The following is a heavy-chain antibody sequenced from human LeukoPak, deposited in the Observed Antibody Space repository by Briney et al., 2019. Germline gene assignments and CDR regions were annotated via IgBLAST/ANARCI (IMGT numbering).Heavy chain of an antibody. V-gene: IGHV3-23*01. CDR1: GFTFSSYA. CDR3: AKDDSASSGWYEDWFDP. CDR2: ISGSGGST. D-gene: IGHD6-19*01. J-gene: IGHJ5*02. Sequence: PGGSLRLSCAASGFTFSSYAMSRVRQAPGKGLEWVSAISGSGGSTYYADSVKGRFTISRDNSKNTLYLQMNSLRAEDTAVYYCAKDDSASSGWYEDWFDPWGQGTLVTVSS.